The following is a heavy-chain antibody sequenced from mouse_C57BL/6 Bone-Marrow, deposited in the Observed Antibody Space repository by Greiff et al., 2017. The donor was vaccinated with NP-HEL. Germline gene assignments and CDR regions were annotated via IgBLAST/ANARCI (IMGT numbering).Heavy chain of an antibody. J-gene: IGHJ2*01. CDR3: ARETTVVANDY. CDR1: GFTFSDYG. V-gene: IGHV5-17*01. CDR2: ISSGSSTI. D-gene: IGHD1-1*01. Sequence: DVHLVESGGGLVKPGGSLKLSCAASGFTFSDYGMHWVRQAPEKGLEWVAYISSGSSTIYYADTVKGRVTISRDNAKNTLFLQMTSLRSEDKAMYYCARETTVVANDYWGQGTTLTVSS.